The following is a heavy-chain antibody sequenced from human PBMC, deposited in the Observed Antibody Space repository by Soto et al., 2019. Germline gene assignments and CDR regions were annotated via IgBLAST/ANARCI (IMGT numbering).Heavy chain of an antibody. J-gene: IGHJ5*02. Sequence: PGGSLRLSCAATGFSISNYWMSWVRQGPGKGPGWVANIKQDASEKYYVDSVKGRFTISRDNAENSLYLQMTSLRAEDTAVYHCARSLSEITGESWGQGTLVTVS. D-gene: IGHD3-16*01. CDR1: GFSISNYW. V-gene: IGHV3-7*05. CDR3: ARSLSEITGES. CDR2: IKQDASEK.